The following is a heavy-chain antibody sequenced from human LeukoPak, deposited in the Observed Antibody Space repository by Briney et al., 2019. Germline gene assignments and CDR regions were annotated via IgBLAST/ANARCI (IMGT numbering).Heavy chain of an antibody. CDR1: GYTFTGYY. V-gene: IGHV1-2*02. CDR2: INPNSGGT. Sequence: ASVKVSCKASGYTFTGYYMHWVRQAPGQGLEWMGWINPNSGGTNYAQKFQGRVTMTRDTSISTAYMEPSRLRSDDTAVYYCARDGATRDYFDYWGQGTLVTVSS. CDR3: ARDGATRDYFDY. J-gene: IGHJ4*02. D-gene: IGHD5-12*01.